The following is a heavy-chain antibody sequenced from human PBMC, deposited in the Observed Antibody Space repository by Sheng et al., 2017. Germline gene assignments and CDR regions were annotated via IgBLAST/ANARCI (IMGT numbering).Heavy chain of an antibody. V-gene: IGHV3-33*01. CDR1: GFTFSSYG. D-gene: IGHD2-2*01. CDR3: ARSLRYCSSTSCYYYYYYGMDV. CDR2: IWYDGSNK. Sequence: QVQLVESGGGVVQPGRSLRLSCAASGFTFSSYGMHWVRQAPGKGLEWVAVIWYDGSNKYYADSVKGRFTISRDNSKNTLYLQMNSLRAEDTAVYYCARSLRYCSSTSCYYYYYYGMDVWAKGP. J-gene: IGHJ6*02.